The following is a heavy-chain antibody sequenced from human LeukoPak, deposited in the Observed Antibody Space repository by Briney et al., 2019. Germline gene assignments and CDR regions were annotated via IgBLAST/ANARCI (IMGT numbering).Heavy chain of an antibody. CDR1: GFTFSSYW. D-gene: IGHD6-19*01. Sequence: GGSLRLSCAASGFTFSSYWMHWVRQAPGKGLVWVSRINSDGSSTSYADSVKGRFTISRDNAKNTLYLQMNSLRAEDTAVYYCARDADLRKQWLGTDYWGQGTLVTVSS. J-gene: IGHJ4*02. CDR3: ARDADLRKQWLGTDY. V-gene: IGHV3-74*01. CDR2: INSDGSST.